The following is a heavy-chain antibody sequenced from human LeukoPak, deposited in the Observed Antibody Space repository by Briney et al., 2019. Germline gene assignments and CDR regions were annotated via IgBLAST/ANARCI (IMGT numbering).Heavy chain of an antibody. CDR2: IGLGGDT. CDR1: GFSFRSYD. Sequence: PGGSLRLFCAASGFSFRSYDMHWVRHVPGRGLEWVSAIGLGGDTHYPDSVKGRFTVSRENGENSLYLQMTGLTDGDTAVYYCVRGGIRVSGIDAFDIWGQGTRVTVSS. CDR3: VRGGIRVSGIDAFDI. V-gene: IGHV3-13*01. J-gene: IGHJ3*02. D-gene: IGHD5/OR15-5a*01.